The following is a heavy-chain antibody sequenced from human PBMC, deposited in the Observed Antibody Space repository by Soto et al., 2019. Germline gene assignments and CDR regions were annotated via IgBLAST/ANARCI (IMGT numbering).Heavy chain of an antibody. Sequence: QVQLVQSGAEVKKPGASVKVSCKTSGYTFSSYGVSWVRQAPGQGLEWMGWISVNNGNTKYAQKVQGRVTMTTDTSTSTAYMELRSLRSDDTAVYYCARDRNIEVAGAQPLLPWGQETLVTVSS. CDR3: ARDRNIEVAGAQPLLP. V-gene: IGHV1-18*01. J-gene: IGHJ4*02. D-gene: IGHD6-19*01. CDR1: GYTFSSYG. CDR2: ISVNNGNT.